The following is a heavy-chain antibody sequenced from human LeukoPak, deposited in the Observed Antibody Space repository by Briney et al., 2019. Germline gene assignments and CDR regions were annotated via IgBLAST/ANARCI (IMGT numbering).Heavy chain of an antibody. CDR2: ISSSGSTI. Sequence: GGSLRLSCAASGFTFSDYYMSWIRQAPGKGLEWVSYISSSGSTIYYADSVKGRFTIPRDNAKNSLYLQMNSLRAEDTAVYYCAREDYYGSGSPLGYWGQGTLVTVSS. D-gene: IGHD3-10*01. CDR1: GFTFSDYY. J-gene: IGHJ4*02. V-gene: IGHV3-11*01. CDR3: AREDYYGSGSPLGY.